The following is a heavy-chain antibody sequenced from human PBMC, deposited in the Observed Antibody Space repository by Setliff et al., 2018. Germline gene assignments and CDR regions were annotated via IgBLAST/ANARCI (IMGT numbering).Heavy chain of an antibody. J-gene: IGHJ4*02. CDR3: ARDLYCGGHCYQLFDS. V-gene: IGHV4-61*02. CDR2: IYPSGGT. Sequence: TLSLTCTVSGGSISSGHYYWNWIRQPAGKGLEWIGRIYPSGGTNYNPSLKSRVTISVDTSKNHFSLKLTSVTAADTAVYYCARDLYCGGHCYQLFDSWGQGTLVTAPQ. D-gene: IGHD2-21*02. CDR1: GGSISSGHYY.